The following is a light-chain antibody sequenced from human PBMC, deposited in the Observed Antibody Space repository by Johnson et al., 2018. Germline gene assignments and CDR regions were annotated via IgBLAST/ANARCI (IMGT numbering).Light chain of an antibody. J-gene: IGLJ1*01. Sequence: QSVLTQPPSVSAAPGQKVTISCSGSSSNIGNNYVSWYQQLPGTAPKILIYENNKRPSGIPDRFSGSKSGTSATLGITGIQTGAEADYYGGTLDSSLSAGNVCGTGTKVTVL. CDR1: SSNIGNNY. CDR2: ENN. CDR3: GTLDSSLSAGNV. V-gene: IGLV1-51*02.